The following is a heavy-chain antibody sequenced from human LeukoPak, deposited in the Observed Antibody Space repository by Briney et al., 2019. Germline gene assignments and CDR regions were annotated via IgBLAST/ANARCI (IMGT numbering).Heavy chain of an antibody. CDR1: GGSVSSGSYY. V-gene: IGHV4-61*01. J-gene: IGHJ4*02. CDR3: ARDNGDSFDY. CDR2: IYYSGST. D-gene: IGHD4-17*01. Sequence: SETLSLTCTVSGGSVSSGSYYWSWIRQPPGKGLEWIGYIYYSGSTNYNPSLKSRVTISVDTSKNQFSLKLSSVTAADTAVYYCARDNGDSFDYWGQGTLVTVSS.